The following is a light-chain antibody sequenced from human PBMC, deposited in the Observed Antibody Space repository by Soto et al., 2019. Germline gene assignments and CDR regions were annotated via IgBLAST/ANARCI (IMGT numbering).Light chain of an antibody. V-gene: IGLV1-44*01. Sequence: QSALTQPPSASGTPGQRFTISCSGISSNIGTNTVNWYQQLPGSAPQLLLYSTNQRPSGVPGRFSGSKSGTSASLASSGLQSDDEAEYYCAAWDGSLTVVLFGGGTKVTVL. CDR1: SSNIGTNT. J-gene: IGLJ2*01. CDR2: STN. CDR3: AAWDGSLTVVL.